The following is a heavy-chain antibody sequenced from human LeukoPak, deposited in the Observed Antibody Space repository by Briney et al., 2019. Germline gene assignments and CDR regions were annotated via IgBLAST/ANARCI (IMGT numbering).Heavy chain of an antibody. CDR1: GYTFIAYY. CDR3: ARVETSGGYSYGYDY. D-gene: IGHD5-18*01. Sequence: ASVKVSCKASGYTFIAYYMHWVRQAPGQGLEWMGWINPNSGGTNYAQKFQGRVTMTRDTSISTAYMELSRLRSDDTAVYYCARVETSGGYSYGYDYWGQGTLVTVSS. J-gene: IGHJ4*02. CDR2: INPNSGGT. V-gene: IGHV1-2*02.